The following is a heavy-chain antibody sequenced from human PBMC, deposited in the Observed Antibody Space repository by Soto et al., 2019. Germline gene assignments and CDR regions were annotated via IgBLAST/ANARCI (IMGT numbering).Heavy chain of an antibody. CDR3: AIESPSHYDYLLGIHRDPLDY. J-gene: IGHJ4*01. CDR2: ISAYDGNT. V-gene: IGHV1-18*01. Sequence: ASVKVSCKASGYTFTSYGITWVRQAPGQGLEWMGWISAYDGNTKYAEKVQGRVTMTRDTSTRTAYMELRSLRADDTAMYYCAIESPSHYDYLLGIHRDPLDYWGQGTLVTVSS. CDR1: GYTFTSYG. D-gene: IGHD3-16*01.